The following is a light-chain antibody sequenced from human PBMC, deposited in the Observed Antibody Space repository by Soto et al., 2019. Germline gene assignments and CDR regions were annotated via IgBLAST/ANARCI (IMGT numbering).Light chain of an antibody. Sequence: DIQMTPTPSFLSASVWDTATITPRASQSISRYLNWYQQKPGKAPNLLIYVASSLQSEVPSRFSGSGSGTDFTLTITSLQPEDFATYYCQQSYGTPITFGQGTRLEIK. CDR1: QSISRY. J-gene: IGKJ5*01. CDR2: VAS. V-gene: IGKV1-39*01. CDR3: QQSYGTPIT.